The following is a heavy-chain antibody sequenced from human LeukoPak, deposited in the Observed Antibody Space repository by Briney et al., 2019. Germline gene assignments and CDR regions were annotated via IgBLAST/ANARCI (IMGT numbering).Heavy chain of an antibody. CDR2: INTNTGNP. D-gene: IGHD6-13*01. CDR3: ARGGSSWYRTSDFDY. CDR1: GYTFTSYA. J-gene: IGHJ4*02. Sequence: ASVKVSCKASGYTFTSYAMNWVRQAPGQGLEWMGWINTNTGNPTYAQGFTGRFVFSLDTSVTTAYLQISSLKAEDTAVYYCARGGSSWYRTSDFDYWGQGTLVTVSS. V-gene: IGHV7-4-1*02.